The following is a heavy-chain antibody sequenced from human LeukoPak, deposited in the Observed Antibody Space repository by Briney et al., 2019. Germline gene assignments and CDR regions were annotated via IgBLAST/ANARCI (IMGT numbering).Heavy chain of an antibody. Sequence: GGSLRLSCTVSGFTFDDYALSWVRQAPGKGLEWVGFIRSKVHGVTTEYAAPVKGRFTISRDDSNSIAYLHMNSLKTEDTGVYYCIRDLGWDLSEQASDSWGQGTLVTVSS. J-gene: IGHJ4*02. CDR2: IRSKVHGVTT. V-gene: IGHV3-49*04. D-gene: IGHD1-26*01. CDR1: GFTFDDYA. CDR3: IRDLGWDLSEQASDS.